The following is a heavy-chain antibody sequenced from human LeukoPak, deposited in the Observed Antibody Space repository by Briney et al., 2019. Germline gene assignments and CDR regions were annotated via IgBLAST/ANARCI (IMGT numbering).Heavy chain of an antibody. Sequence: PSETLSLTCTVSGGSISSGDYYWSWIRQPPGKGLEWIGYIYYSGSTYYNPSLKSRVTISVDTSKNQFSLKLSSVTAADTAVYYCARPIADYDFWSGYYRSHYMDVWGKGTTVTVSS. V-gene: IGHV4-30-4*08. CDR3: ARPIADYDFWSGYYRSHYMDV. CDR2: IYYSGST. J-gene: IGHJ6*03. D-gene: IGHD3-3*01. CDR1: GGSISSGDYY.